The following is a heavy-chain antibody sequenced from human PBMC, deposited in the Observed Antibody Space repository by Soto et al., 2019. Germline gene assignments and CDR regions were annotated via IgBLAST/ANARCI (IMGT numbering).Heavy chain of an antibody. CDR2: INAGNGNT. V-gene: IGHV1-3*01. Sequence: GASVKVSCKASGYTFTSYAMHWVRQAPGQRLEWMGWINAGNGNTKYSQKFQGRVTITRDTSASTAYMELSSLRSEDTAVYYCARDRGIAAAGYPGYFQHWGQGTLVTVSS. J-gene: IGHJ1*01. D-gene: IGHD6-13*01. CDR3: ARDRGIAAAGYPGYFQH. CDR1: GYTFTSYA.